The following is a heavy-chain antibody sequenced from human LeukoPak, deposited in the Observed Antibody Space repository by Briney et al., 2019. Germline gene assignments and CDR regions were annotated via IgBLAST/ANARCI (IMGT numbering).Heavy chain of an antibody. Sequence: SETLSLTCTVSGGSISSSSYYWGWIRQPAGKGLEWIGRIYTSGSTNYNPSLKSRVTMSVDTSKNQFSLKLSSVTAADTAVYYCARVTIAAAGTHFDYWGQGTLVTVSS. J-gene: IGHJ4*02. D-gene: IGHD6-13*01. V-gene: IGHV4-61*02. CDR1: GGSISSSSYY. CDR3: ARVTIAAAGTHFDY. CDR2: IYTSGST.